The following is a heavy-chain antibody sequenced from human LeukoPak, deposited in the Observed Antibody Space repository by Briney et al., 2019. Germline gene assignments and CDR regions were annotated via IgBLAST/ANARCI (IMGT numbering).Heavy chain of an antibody. CDR1: GFTFSSYW. Sequence: PGGSLRLSCAVSGFTFSSYWMTWVRQAPGKGLEWVSSITGTGGSTYYIDSVKGRFTISSANYKTTLSLQMKSLRADATDAYYSGRGTRGYGYLGSWGQGTLVTVST. D-gene: IGHD5-18*01. V-gene: IGHV3-23*01. J-gene: IGHJ5*02. CDR2: ITGTGGST. CDR3: GRGTRGYGYLGS.